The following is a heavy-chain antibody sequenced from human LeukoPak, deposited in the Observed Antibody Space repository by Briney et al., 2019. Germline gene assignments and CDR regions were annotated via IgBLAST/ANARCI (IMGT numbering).Heavy chain of an antibody. CDR3: AFYGYDAFDI. D-gene: IGHD5-18*01. CDR1: GFTFDDYA. J-gene: IGHJ3*02. CDR2: ISWNSGSI. V-gene: IGHV3-9*01. Sequence: PGGSLRLSCAASGFTFDDYAMHWVRQAPGKGLEWVSGISWNSGSIGYADSVKGRFTISRDNAKNSLYLQMNSLRAEDTALYYCAFYGYDAFDIWGQGTMVTVSS.